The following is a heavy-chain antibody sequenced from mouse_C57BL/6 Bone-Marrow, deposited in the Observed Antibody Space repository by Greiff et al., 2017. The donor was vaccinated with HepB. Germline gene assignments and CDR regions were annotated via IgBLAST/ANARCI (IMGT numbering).Heavy chain of an antibody. V-gene: IGHV2-2*01. CDR1: GFSLTSYG. CDR2: IWSGGST. Sequence: LMESGPGLVQPSQRLSITCTVSGFSLTSYGVHWVRQSPGKGLEWLGVIWSGGSTDYNAALISRLSISQDNSKSQVFFKMNSLQADDTAIYYCARRNSNYEAWFAYWGQGTLVTVSA. J-gene: IGHJ3*01. D-gene: IGHD2-5*01. CDR3: ARRNSNYEAWFAY.